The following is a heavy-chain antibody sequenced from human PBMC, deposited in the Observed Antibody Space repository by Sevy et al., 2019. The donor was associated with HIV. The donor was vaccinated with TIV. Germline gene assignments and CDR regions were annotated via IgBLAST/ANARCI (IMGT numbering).Heavy chain of an antibody. Sequence: ASVKVSCKASGYTFTFYDINWVRQATGQGLEWVGWMNPNSGNTGYAQKFQGRVTMTRNTSISTAYMELSSLRSEDTAVCYCARGGSLYSSSIIEYDYWGQGTLVIVSS. CDR3: ARGGSLYSSSIIEYDY. D-gene: IGHD6-6*01. V-gene: IGHV1-8*01. J-gene: IGHJ4*02. CDR2: MNPNSGNT. CDR1: GYTFTFYD.